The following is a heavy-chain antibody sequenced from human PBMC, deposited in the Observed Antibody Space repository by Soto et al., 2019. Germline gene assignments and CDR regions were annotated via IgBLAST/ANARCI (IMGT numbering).Heavy chain of an antibody. Sequence: PGGSLRLSCAASGFTFSSYGMHWVRHSPGNGLEWVAVIFYDGTKKYYADSMKGRFTISRDNSKKTMFLKRNSMRAEDTAVYYCAKHRGALRWSEEHYYFDFWGQGTLVTVSS. V-gene: IGHV3-30*18. CDR1: GFTFSSYG. CDR3: AKHRGALRWSEEHYYFDF. D-gene: IGHD4-17*01. CDR2: IFYDGTKK. J-gene: IGHJ4*02.